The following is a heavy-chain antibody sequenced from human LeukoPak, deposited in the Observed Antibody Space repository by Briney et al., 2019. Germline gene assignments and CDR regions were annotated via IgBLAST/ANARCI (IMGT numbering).Heavy chain of an antibody. CDR3: ARDIGTDPTRVGGSLNWFDP. J-gene: IGHJ5*02. CDR2: IYHSGST. D-gene: IGHD3-16*01. V-gene: IGHV4-38-2*02. CDR1: GYSISSGYY. Sequence: SETLSLTCTVSGYSISSGYYWGWIRQPPGKGLEWIGSIYHSGSTYYNPSLKSRVTISVDTSKNQFSLKLSSVTAADTAVYYCARDIGTDPTRVGGSLNWFDPWGQGTLVTVSS.